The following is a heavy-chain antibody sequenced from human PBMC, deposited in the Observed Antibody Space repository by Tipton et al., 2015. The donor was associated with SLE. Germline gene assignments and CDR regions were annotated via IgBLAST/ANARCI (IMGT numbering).Heavy chain of an antibody. CDR1: GGSISSGDYY. V-gene: IGHV4-61*08. CDR3: ARGRSSWSNWYFDL. J-gene: IGHJ2*01. Sequence: TLSLTCTVSGGSISSGDYYWSWIRQPPGKGLEWIGYIYYSGSTNYNPSLKSRVTISVDTSKNQFSLKLSSVTAADTAVYYCARGRSSWSNWYFDLWGRGTLVTVSS. CDR2: IYYSGST. D-gene: IGHD6-13*01.